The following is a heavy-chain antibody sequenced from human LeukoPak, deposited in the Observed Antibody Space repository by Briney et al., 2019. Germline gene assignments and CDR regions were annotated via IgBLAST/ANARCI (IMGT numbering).Heavy chain of an antibody. CDR3: ARVVADLSTYFDY. CDR1: LGSISSGDYY. V-gene: IGHV4-30-4*08. J-gene: IGHJ4*02. CDR2: IYYSGST. Sequence: SQTLSLTCTVSLGSISSGDYYWSWIRQPPGKGLEWIGYIYYSGSTYYNPSLKSRVTISVDTSKNQFSLKLSSVTAADTAVYYCARVVADLSTYFDYWGQGTLVTVSS. D-gene: IGHD3-16*02.